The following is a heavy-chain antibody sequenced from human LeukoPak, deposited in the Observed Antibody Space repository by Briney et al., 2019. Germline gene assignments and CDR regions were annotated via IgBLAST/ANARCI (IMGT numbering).Heavy chain of an antibody. CDR3: AKSIPKLLWFGELLFDY. CDR1: GFTFSSYA. Sequence: PGGSLRLSCAASGFTFSSYAMSWVRQAPGKGLEWVSAISGGGGSTYYADSVKGRFTISRDNSKNTLYLQMNSLRAEDTAVYYCAKSIPKLLWFGELLFDYWGQGTLVTVSS. CDR2: ISGGGGST. V-gene: IGHV3-23*01. J-gene: IGHJ4*02. D-gene: IGHD3-10*01.